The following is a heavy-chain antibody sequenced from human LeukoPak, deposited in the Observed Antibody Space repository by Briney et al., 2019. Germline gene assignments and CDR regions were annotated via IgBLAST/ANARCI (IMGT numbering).Heavy chain of an antibody. V-gene: IGHV4-59*11. CDR3: ARVVTIYYYMDV. J-gene: IGHJ6*03. D-gene: IGHD3-3*01. CDR2: IYYSGST. CDR1: GGSISSHY. Sequence: SETLSLTCTVSGGSISSHYWSWIRQPPGKGLECIGYIYYSGSTNYNPSLKSRVTISVDTSKNQFSLKLSSVTAADTAVYYCARVVTIYYYMDVWGKGTTVTVSS.